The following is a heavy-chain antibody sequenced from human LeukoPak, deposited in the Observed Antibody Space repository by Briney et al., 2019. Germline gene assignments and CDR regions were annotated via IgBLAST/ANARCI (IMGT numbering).Heavy chain of an antibody. J-gene: IGHJ6*03. CDR1: GYSFTGYY. Sequence: GASVKVSCKASGYSFTGYYIHWVRQAPGQGLEWMGWINPNSGGTYYAQKFQGRVTMTRDTSISTAYMELSRLRSDDTAVYYCARDHEPMGAYYYYMDVWGKGTTVTISS. CDR2: INPNSGGT. V-gene: IGHV1-2*02. D-gene: IGHD3-10*01. CDR3: ARDHEPMGAYYYYMDV.